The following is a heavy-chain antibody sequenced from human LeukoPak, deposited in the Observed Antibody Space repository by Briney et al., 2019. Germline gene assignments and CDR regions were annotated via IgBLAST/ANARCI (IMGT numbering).Heavy chain of an antibody. J-gene: IGHJ5*02. D-gene: IGHD3-10*01. Sequence: SQTLPLTCTVSGGSISSGSYYWSWIRQPAGKGLEWIGRIYTSGSTNYNPSLKSRVTISVDTSKNQFSLKLSSVTAADTAVYYCARGRYYGSGSYYNLDWFDPWGQGTLVTVSS. CDR3: ARGRYYGSGSYYNLDWFDP. V-gene: IGHV4-61*02. CDR2: IYTSGST. CDR1: GGSISSGSYY.